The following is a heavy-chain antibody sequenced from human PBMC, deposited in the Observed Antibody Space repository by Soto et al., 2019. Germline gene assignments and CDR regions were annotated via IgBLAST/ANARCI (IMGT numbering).Heavy chain of an antibody. CDR3: AKEGTDSSPLEGYFDY. CDR2: ISGSGGST. J-gene: IGHJ4*02. D-gene: IGHD3-22*01. Sequence: PGGSLRLSCAASGFTFSSYAMSWVRQAPGKGLEWVSAISGSGGSTYYADSVKGRFTISRDNSKDTLYLQMNSLRAEDTAVYYCAKEGTDSSPLEGYFDYWGQGTLVTVSS. CDR1: GFTFSSYA. V-gene: IGHV3-23*01.